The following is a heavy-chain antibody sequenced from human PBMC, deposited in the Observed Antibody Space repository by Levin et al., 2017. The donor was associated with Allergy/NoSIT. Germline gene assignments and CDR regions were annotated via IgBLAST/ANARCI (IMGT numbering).Heavy chain of an antibody. J-gene: IGHJ4*02. CDR2: ISASGDNT. D-gene: IGHD6-19*01. CDR3: AKSNRGWYRFGY. CDR1: GFTFSTYA. V-gene: IGHV3-23*01. Sequence: GESLKISCAASGFTFSTYAMSWVRQAPGKGLEWVSGISASGDNTYSADSVRGRFTISRDNFKNTLYLQMNSLRAEDTAVYYCAKSNRGWYRFGYWGQGTLVTVSS.